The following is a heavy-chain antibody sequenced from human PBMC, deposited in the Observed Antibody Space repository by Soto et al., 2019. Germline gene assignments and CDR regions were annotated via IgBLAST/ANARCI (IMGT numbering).Heavy chain of an antibody. Sequence: SEILSLTCAVSSGSISSSNWWSWVRQPPGKGLEWIGEIYHSGSTNYNPSLKSRVTISVDKSKNQFSLKLSSVTAADTAVYYCARAGIAVAGYIWGSYRYYYYYMDVWGKGTTVTVSS. CDR2: IYHSGST. J-gene: IGHJ6*03. CDR1: SGSISSSNW. V-gene: IGHV4-4*02. D-gene: IGHD3-16*02. CDR3: ARAGIAVAGYIWGSYRYYYYYMDV.